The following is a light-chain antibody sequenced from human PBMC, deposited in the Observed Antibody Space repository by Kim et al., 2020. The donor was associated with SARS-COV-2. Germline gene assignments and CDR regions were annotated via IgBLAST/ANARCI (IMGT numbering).Light chain of an antibody. V-gene: IGLV1-40*01. CDR2: AEP. CDR3: QSYYSRLSGWV. Sequence: TIVCAECSSNIVAGYDLHWYQQLPRGAPHLLIFAEPTRPSCVTDRLSGSKSGTSAALAITGLQAEDEADYYCQSYYSRLSGWVFGGGTQLTVL. CDR1: SSNIVAGYD. J-gene: IGLJ3*02.